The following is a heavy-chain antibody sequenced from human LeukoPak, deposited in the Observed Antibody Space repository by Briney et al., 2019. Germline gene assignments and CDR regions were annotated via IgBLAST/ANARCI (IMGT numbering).Heavy chain of an antibody. CDR3: ARDIYGGNWPNDY. CDR2: ISGSGSTT. J-gene: IGHJ4*02. V-gene: IGHV3-48*03. CDR1: GFTFSSYE. D-gene: IGHD4-23*01. Sequence: GGSLRLSCAASGFTFSSYEMNWVRQAPGKGLEWVSYISGSGSTTHYADSVKGRFTISRDNAKNSLYLQMNSLRAEDTAVYYCARDIYGGNWPNDYWGQGTLVTVSS.